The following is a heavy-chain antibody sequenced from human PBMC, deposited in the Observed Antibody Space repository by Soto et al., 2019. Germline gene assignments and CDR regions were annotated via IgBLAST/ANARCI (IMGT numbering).Heavy chain of an antibody. CDR2: ISANSGDT. CDR3: ARLRYFDWLPVDY. CDR1: GYTFTVYY. Sequence: ASVKVSCKASGYTFTVYYMHWVRQAPGQGLEWMGWISANSGDTNYAQKLQGRVTMTTDTSTSTAYMELRSLRSDDTAVYYCARLRYFDWLPVDYWGQGTLVTVSS. V-gene: IGHV1-18*04. D-gene: IGHD3-9*01. J-gene: IGHJ4*02.